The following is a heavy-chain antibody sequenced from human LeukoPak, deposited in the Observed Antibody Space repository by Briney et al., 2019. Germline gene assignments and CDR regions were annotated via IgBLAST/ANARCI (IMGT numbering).Heavy chain of an antibody. J-gene: IGHJ4*02. CDR2: IYPGDSDA. D-gene: IGHD2-21*02. CDR3: ARRPYCGGDCSYFDY. Sequence: GESLKISCKGAGYSFSSYWIGWVRQMPGEGLEWGGVIYPGDSDARYSPSFQGQVTISADKSISTAYLQWSSLKASDTAIYYCARRPYCGGDCSYFDYWGQGTLVTVSS. V-gene: IGHV5-51*01. CDR1: GYSFSSYW.